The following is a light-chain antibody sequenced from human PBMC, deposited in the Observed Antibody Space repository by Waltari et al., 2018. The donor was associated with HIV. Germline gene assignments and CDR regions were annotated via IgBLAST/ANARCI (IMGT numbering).Light chain of an antibody. CDR1: QSLVYSDGNTY. CDR2: KVS. V-gene: IGKV2-30*01. Sequence: DVVMTQSPLSLPVTLGQPASISCRSSQSLVYSDGNTYLSWFQQRPGQSPRRLIYKVSNRDSGVPDIFSCSGSRTDFTLKISRVEADDVGIYYCMQGTDWPPMFGQGTKVEIK. J-gene: IGKJ1*01. CDR3: MQGTDWPPM.